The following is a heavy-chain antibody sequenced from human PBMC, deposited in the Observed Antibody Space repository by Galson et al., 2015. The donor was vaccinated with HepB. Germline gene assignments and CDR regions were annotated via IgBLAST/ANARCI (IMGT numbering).Heavy chain of an antibody. J-gene: IGHJ4*02. Sequence: SLRLSCAASGLIFSNSVMHWVRQAPGKGLEWVALISAGDGRNTNYADSVRGRFTIPRDNSKNKVFLQMNSLRAEDTAVYYCAREGFSSGHAGIFDCWGQGALVTVSS. CDR2: ISAGDGRNT. CDR1: GLIFSNSV. D-gene: IGHD3-22*01. CDR3: AREGFSSGHAGIFDC. V-gene: IGHV3-30*04.